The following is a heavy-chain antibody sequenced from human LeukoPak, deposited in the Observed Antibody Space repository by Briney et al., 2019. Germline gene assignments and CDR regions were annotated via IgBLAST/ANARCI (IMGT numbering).Heavy chain of an antibody. Sequence: GRSLRLSCAASGFTFDDYAMHWVRQAPGKGLEWVSGISWNSGSIGYADSVKGRFTISRDNAKNSLYLQMNSLRAEDTAVYYCAKSGGYYPYYFDYWGQGTLVTVSS. CDR1: GFTFDDYA. V-gene: IGHV3-9*01. CDR2: ISWNSGSI. CDR3: AKSGGYYPYYFDY. D-gene: IGHD1-26*01. J-gene: IGHJ4*02.